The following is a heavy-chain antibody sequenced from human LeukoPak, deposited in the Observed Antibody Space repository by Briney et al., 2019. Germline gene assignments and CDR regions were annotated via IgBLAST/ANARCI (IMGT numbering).Heavy chain of an antibody. Sequence: ASVKVSCKASGYTFTAQYLHWVRQAPGQGLEWMGWINPNNGDTKYAQSFLGRVTMTRDTSTTTAYMELSSLRSDDTAVYFCASYPRSIPTPPFDYWGQGTLVTVSS. V-gene: IGHV1-2*02. J-gene: IGHJ4*02. CDR2: INPNNGDT. D-gene: IGHD2-21*01. CDR1: GYTFTAQY. CDR3: ASYPRSIPTPPFDY.